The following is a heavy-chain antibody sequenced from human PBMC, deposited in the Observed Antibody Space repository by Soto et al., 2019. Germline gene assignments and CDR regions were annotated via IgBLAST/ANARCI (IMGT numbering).Heavy chain of an antibody. CDR3: AITFGDPYFDY. CDR2: INHSGST. CDR1: GGSFSGYY. V-gene: IGHV4-34*01. Sequence: SETLSLTCAVYGGSFSGYYWSWIRQPPGEGLEWIGEINHSGSTNYNPSLKSRVTISVDTSKNQFSLKLSSVTAADTAVYYCAITFGDPYFDYWGQGTLVTVSS. J-gene: IGHJ4*02. D-gene: IGHD4-17*01.